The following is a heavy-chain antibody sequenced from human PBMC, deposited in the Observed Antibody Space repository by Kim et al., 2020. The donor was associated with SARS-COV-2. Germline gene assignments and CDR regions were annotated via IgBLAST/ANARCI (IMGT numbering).Heavy chain of an antibody. J-gene: IGHJ4*02. D-gene: IGHD3-10*01. CDR3: ASSRGGTDY. CDR2: INSDGSST. CDR1: GFTFRDYW. V-gene: IGHV3-74*01. Sequence: GGSLRLSCEGSGFTFRDYWMYWVRQAPGKGLVWVSRINSDGSSTSNEDSVKGRFTISRDNANNRLYLQMNSVRSEDTAVYYCASSRGGTDYWGQGTLVTVS.